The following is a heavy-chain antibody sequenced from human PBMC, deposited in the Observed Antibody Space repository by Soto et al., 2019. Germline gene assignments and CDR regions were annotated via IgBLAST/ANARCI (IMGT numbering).Heavy chain of an antibody. J-gene: IGHJ5*02. Sequence: SETLSLTCTVSGGSVSSGSYYWSWIRQPPGKGLEWIGYIYYSGSAYYNPSLSGRVTISVDTSKNQFSLKLFSVTAADTAFYYCARDGRKYYNWFDPWGQGTLVTVSS. CDR1: GGSVSSGSYY. D-gene: IGHD2-15*01. CDR2: IYYSGSA. V-gene: IGHV4-61*01. CDR3: ARDGRKYYNWFDP.